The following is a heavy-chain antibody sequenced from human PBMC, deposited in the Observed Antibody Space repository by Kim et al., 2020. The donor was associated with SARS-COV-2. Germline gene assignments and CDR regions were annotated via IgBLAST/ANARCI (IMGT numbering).Heavy chain of an antibody. Sequence: KFQKRVTITRDMSTSTAYMELSSLRTEDTAVYYCAAPYCSSTSCHDAFDIWGQGTMVTVSS. D-gene: IGHD2-2*01. V-gene: IGHV1-58*01. J-gene: IGHJ3*02. CDR3: AAPYCSSTSCHDAFDI.